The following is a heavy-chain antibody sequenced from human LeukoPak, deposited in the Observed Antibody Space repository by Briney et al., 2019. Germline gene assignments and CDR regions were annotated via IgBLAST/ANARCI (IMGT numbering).Heavy chain of an antibody. CDR2: IYRSGST. D-gene: IGHD3-10*01. Sequence: SETLSLTCTVSGYSINSGYYWVWIRQPPGKGLEWIGSIYRSGSTNYNPSLKSRVTISVDTSKNQFSLKLSSVTAADTAFYYCARGHDYYYSGRQSWFDPWGQGTLVTVSS. J-gene: IGHJ5*02. CDR3: ARGHDYYYSGRQSWFDP. V-gene: IGHV4-38-2*02. CDR1: GYSINSGYY.